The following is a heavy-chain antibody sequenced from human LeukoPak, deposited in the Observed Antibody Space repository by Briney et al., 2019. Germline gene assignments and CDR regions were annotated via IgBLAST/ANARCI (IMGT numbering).Heavy chain of an antibody. CDR2: IYPGDSDT. CDR3: ARRSGSFQGDYNFDY. D-gene: IGHD1-26*01. CDR1: GYIFTSYW. V-gene: IGHV5-51*01. J-gene: IGHJ4*02. Sequence: GESLKISCKGSGYIFTSYWIAWVRQMPGKGLEWMGIIYPGDSDTRYSPSFQGQVTISADKSISTAYLQWSSLKASDTAMYYCARRSGSFQGDYNFDYWGQGTLDTVSS.